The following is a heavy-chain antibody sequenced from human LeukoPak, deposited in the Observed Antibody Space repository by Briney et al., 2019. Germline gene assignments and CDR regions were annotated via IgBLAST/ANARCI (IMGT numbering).Heavy chain of an antibody. V-gene: IGHV4-59*01. Sequence: SETLSLTCTVSGGSISSYYWSWLRQPPGKGLEWIGYIYYSGSTNYNPSLKSRVTISVDTSKNQFSLKLSSVTAADTAVYYCARGDGYNQLDYWGQGTLVTVSS. CDR2: IYYSGST. CDR3: ARGDGYNQLDY. J-gene: IGHJ4*02. D-gene: IGHD5-24*01. CDR1: GGSISSYY.